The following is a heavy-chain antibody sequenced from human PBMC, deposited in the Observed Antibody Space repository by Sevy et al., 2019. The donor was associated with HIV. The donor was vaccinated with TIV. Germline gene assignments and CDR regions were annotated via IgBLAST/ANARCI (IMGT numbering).Heavy chain of an antibody. V-gene: IGHV1-69*13. CDR2: IIPIFGTA. CDR3: AESMAARPGLGYFDY. J-gene: IGHJ4*02. CDR1: GGTFSSYA. Sequence: ASVKVSCKASGGTFSSYAISWVRQAPGQGLEWMGGIIPIFGTANYAQKFQGRVTITADESTSTAYRGLSSLRSEDTAVYYCAESMAARPGLGYFDYWGQGTLVTVSS. D-gene: IGHD6-6*01.